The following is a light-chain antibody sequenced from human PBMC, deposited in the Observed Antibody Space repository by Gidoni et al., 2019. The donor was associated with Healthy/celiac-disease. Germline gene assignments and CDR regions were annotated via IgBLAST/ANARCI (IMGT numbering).Light chain of an antibody. Sequence: DIQMTPSPSTLSASVGDRVTITCRASQSISSWLAWYQQKPGKAPKLLIYKASSLESGVPSRFSGSGSGTEFTLTISSLQPDDFATYYCQQDNSYSLTFGGGTKVEIK. CDR1: QSISSW. CDR3: QQDNSYSLT. J-gene: IGKJ4*01. CDR2: KAS. V-gene: IGKV1-5*03.